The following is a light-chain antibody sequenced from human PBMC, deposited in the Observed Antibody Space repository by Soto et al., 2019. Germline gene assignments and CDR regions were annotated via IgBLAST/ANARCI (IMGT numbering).Light chain of an antibody. V-gene: IGKV3-15*01. Sequence: IVLTQSPGTLSLSPGERATLSCRASQIISSNLAWYQQKPGQAPRLLIYGASTRATGIPARFSGSGSGTEFTLTISSLQSEDFAVYSCQQYNNWPLTFGQGTKVDIK. CDR1: QIISSN. J-gene: IGKJ1*01. CDR2: GAS. CDR3: QQYNNWPLT.